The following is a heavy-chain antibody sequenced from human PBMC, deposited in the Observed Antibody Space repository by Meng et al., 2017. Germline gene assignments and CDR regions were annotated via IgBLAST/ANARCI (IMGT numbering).Heavy chain of an antibody. CDR3: ARARYDYVWGCYRYRVLDY. Sequence: GESLKISCAASGFTFSSYWMTWVRQAPGKGLEWVANIKEDGSEKFYVDSVKGRFTISSDNAKNSLYLQMNSLRAEDTAVYYCARARYDYVWGCYRYRVLDYWGQGTLVTVSS. CDR1: GFTFSSYW. J-gene: IGHJ4*02. CDR2: IKEDGSEK. V-gene: IGHV3-7*01. D-gene: IGHD3-16*02.